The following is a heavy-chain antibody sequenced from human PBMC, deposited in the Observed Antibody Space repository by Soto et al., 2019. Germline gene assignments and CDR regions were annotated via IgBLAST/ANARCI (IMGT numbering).Heavy chain of an antibody. CDR2: MNPNSGNT. D-gene: IGHD2-2*01. J-gene: IGHJ6*02. V-gene: IGHV1-8*02. CDR1: GGTFSSYA. Sequence: GASVKVSCKASGGTFSSYAINWVRQATGQGLERMGWMNPNSGNTGYAQKFQGRVTMTRNTSISTAYMELSSLRSEDTAVYYCLGVVRGNYYGMDVWGQGTTVTVSS. CDR3: LGVVRGNYYGMDV.